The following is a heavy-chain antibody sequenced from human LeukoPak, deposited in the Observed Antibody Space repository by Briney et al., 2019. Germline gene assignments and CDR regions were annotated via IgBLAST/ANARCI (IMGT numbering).Heavy chain of an antibody. V-gene: IGHV1-2*02. CDR3: ARGGSGSYFSWLDP. CDR2: INPNSGGT. J-gene: IGHJ5*02. Sequence: ASVKVSCKASGYTFTGYYIHWVRQAPGQGLECMGWINPNSGGTNYAQKFQGRVTMTRDTSISTAYMELSRLRFDDTAVYYCARGGSGSYFSWLDPWGQRTLVTVSS. D-gene: IGHD3-10*01. CDR1: GYTFTGYY.